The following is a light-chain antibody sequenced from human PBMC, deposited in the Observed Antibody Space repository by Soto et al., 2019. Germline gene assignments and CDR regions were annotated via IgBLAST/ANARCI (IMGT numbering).Light chain of an antibody. CDR2: RNN. Sequence: QSVLTQPPSVSGTPGQRVTISCAGSRSNIGGNSVNWYQQLPGTAPKLLIYRNNQRPSGVPDRFSGSKSGSSASLAISGPQSADEADYYCAAWDDSLNGGVFGGGTQLTVL. CDR1: RSNIGGNS. CDR3: AAWDDSLNGGV. V-gene: IGLV1-44*01. J-gene: IGLJ3*02.